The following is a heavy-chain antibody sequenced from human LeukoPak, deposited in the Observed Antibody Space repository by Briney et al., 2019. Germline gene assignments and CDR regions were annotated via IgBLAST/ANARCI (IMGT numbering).Heavy chain of an antibody. Sequence: PSETLSLTCTVSGGSLSSSSYYWGWIRQPPGKGLEWLGSIYYSGSTYYNPSLKSRVTISVDTSKNQFSLKLSSVTAADTAVYYCARLPGYSSPLYRGQGTLVTVSS. D-gene: IGHD6-13*01. CDR1: GGSLSSSSYY. CDR3: ARLPGYSSPLY. J-gene: IGHJ4*02. V-gene: IGHV4-39*01. CDR2: IYYSGST.